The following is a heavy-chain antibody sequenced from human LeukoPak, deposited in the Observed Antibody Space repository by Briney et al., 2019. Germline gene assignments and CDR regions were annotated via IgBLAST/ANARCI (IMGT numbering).Heavy chain of an antibody. CDR2: IKQDGSEE. V-gene: IGHV3-7*01. D-gene: IGHD5-18*01. Sequence: GGSLRLSCAASEFTFSNYVMQWVRQAPGKGLEWVANIKQDGSEEYYVDSVKGRFTISRDNAKNSLYLQMNSLRAEDTAVYYCARVGGSYGFDYWGQGTLVTVSS. CDR1: EFTFSNYV. J-gene: IGHJ4*02. CDR3: ARVGGSYGFDY.